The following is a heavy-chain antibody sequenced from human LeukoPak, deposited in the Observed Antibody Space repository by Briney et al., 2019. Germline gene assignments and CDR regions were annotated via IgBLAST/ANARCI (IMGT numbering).Heavy chain of an antibody. CDR1: GGSFSGYY. J-gene: IGHJ4*02. Sequence: PSETLSLTCAVYGGSFSGYYWSWIRQPPGKGLEWIGEINHSGSTNYNPSLKSRVTISVDTSKNQVSLKLSSVTAADTAVYYCARPGDYDFWSGYYDYWGQGTLVTVSS. CDR3: ARPGDYDFWSGYYDY. V-gene: IGHV4-34*01. D-gene: IGHD3-3*01. CDR2: INHSGST.